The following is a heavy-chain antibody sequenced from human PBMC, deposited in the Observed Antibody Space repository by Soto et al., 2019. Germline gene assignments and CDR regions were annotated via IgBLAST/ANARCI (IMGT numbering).Heavy chain of an antibody. CDR2: AYYRSNWYN. D-gene: IGHD1-20*01. CDR1: GVSVSSNRGA. CDR3: ARALPNYTRITGTGNNGFDI. J-gene: IGHJ3*02. Sequence: PSQAVSSTCVSSGVSVSSNRGACNCIRQSPSRGLEWLGRAYYRSNWYNDYAESVKSRITINIDTSKNQFSLLLSSVTPEDTAIYYCARALPNYTRITGTGNNGFDIWRHGTKGTVS. V-gene: IGHV6-1*01.